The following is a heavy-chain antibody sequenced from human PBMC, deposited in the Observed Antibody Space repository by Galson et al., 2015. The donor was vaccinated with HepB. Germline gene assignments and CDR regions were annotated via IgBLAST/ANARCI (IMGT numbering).Heavy chain of an antibody. D-gene: IGHD1-26*01. J-gene: IGHJ6*03. Sequence: SVKVSCKASGYTFTSYGISWVRQAPGQGLEWMGWISAYNGNTNYAQKLQGRVTMTTDTSTSTAYMELRSLRSDDTAVYYCARCGVVGATSYYYYYMDVWGKGTTVTVSS. CDR3: ARCGVVGATSYYYYYMDV. CDR2: ISAYNGNT. V-gene: IGHV1-18*01. CDR1: GYTFTSYG.